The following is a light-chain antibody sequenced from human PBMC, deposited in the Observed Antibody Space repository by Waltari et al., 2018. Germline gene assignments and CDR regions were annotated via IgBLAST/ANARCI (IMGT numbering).Light chain of an antibody. CDR1: QSLVHSGGDTY. CDR3: QQYHKYPYT. V-gene: IGKV2-30*02. CDR2: KVS. J-gene: IGKJ2*01. Sequence: DVVMTQSPLSLPVTLGQPASISCRSSQSLVHSGGDTYLNWFQQRPGQSPRRLLYKVSNRDAGVPDRFSGSGSGTDFTLKISRVEAEDVAVYYCQQYHKYPYTFGQANELAIK.